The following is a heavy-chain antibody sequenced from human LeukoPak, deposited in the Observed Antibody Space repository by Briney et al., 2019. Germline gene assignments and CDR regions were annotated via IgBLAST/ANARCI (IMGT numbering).Heavy chain of an antibody. CDR3: ARASAGYCSSTSCYTQSGFDI. CDR1: GFTFSSYA. CDR2: ISYDGSNK. D-gene: IGHD2-2*02. V-gene: IGHV3-30-3*01. J-gene: IGHJ3*02. Sequence: GRSLRLSCAASGFTFSSYAMHWVRQAPGKGLEWVAVISYDGSNKYYADSVKGRFTISRDNSKNTLYLQMNSLRAEDTAVYYCARASAGYCSSTSCYTQSGFDIWGQGTMVTVSS.